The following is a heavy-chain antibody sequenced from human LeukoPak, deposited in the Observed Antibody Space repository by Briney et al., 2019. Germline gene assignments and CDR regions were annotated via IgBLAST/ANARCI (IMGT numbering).Heavy chain of an antibody. D-gene: IGHD3-9*01. CDR3: AKDPVRYFDWASPDAFDI. J-gene: IGHJ3*02. CDR2: INGSGGST. V-gene: IGHV3-23*01. CDR1: GFTFSSYA. Sequence: GGSLRLSCAASGFTFSSYAMSWVRQAPGKGLEWVSAINGSGGSTYYADSVKGRFTISRDNSKNTLYLQMNSLRAEDTAVYYCAKDPVRYFDWASPDAFDIWGQGTMVTVSS.